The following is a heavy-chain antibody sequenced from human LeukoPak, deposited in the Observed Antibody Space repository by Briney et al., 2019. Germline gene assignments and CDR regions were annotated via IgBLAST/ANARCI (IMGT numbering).Heavy chain of an antibody. V-gene: IGHV1-46*01. CDR1: GYTFTSYY. D-gene: IGHD4-17*01. J-gene: IGHJ3*02. Sequence: ASVKVSCKASGYTFTSYYMHWVRQAPGQGLEWMGIINPSGGSTSYAQKFQGRVTMTRDMSTSTVYMELSSLRSEDTAVYYCARDLVGDYGPFDIWGQGTMVTVSS. CDR3: ARDLVGDYGPFDI. CDR2: INPSGGST.